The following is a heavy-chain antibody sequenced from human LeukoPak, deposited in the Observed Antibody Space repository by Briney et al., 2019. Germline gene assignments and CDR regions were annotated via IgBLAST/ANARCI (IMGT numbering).Heavy chain of an antibody. CDR3: ARDLIYYDSSGSDY. CDR1: GFTLSSYW. Sequence: GGSLRLSCAASGFTLSSYWMHWVRQAPGKGLVWVSRIKSDGSTTNYADSVKGRFTISRDNAKNSLYLQMNSLRAEDTAVYYCARDLIYYDSSGSDYWGQGTLVTVSS. V-gene: IGHV3-74*01. J-gene: IGHJ4*02. CDR2: IKSDGSTT. D-gene: IGHD3-22*01.